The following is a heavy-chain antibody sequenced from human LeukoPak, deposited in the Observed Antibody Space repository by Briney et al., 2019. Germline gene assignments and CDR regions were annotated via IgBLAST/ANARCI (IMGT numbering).Heavy chain of an antibody. J-gene: IGHJ3*01. CDR2: IKRDGSDM. V-gene: IGHV3-7*01. CDR1: GFTFSSYW. CDR3: ARDASPGDSSAWFDAFDL. D-gene: IGHD6-19*01. Sequence: PGGSLRLSCAASGFTFSSYWMTWVRQAPGKGLEWVANIKRDGSDMHYVDSVKGRFTLSRDNAKNSLYLQMNSLRAGDTAVYYCARDASPGDSSAWFDAFDLWGQGTMVSVSS.